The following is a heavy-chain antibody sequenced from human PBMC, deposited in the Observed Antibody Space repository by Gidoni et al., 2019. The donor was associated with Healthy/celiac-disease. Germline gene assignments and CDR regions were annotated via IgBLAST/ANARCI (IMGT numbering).Heavy chain of an antibody. V-gene: IGHV2-5*02. CDR1: GFPLSTSGVG. CDR2: IYWDDDK. CDR3: ARLPGIAAFDY. D-gene: IGHD6-13*01. Sequence: QITLKESGPTLVKPTQTLTLTCTFSGFPLSTSGVGVGWIRQPPGKALEWLALIYWDDDKRYSPSLKSRLTITKDTSKNQVVLTMTNMDPVDTATYYCARLPGIAAFDYWGQGTLVTVSS. J-gene: IGHJ4*02.